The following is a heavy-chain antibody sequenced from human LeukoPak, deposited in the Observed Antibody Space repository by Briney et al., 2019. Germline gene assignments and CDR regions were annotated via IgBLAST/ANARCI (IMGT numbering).Heavy chain of an antibody. V-gene: IGHV5-51*01. CDR1: GYSFTSYW. CDR3: ARHVPTRGRRVVPAAYSLYYMDV. CDR2: IYPGDSDT. J-gene: IGHJ6*03. D-gene: IGHD2-2*01. Sequence: PGESLKISCKGSGYSFTSYWIGWVRQMPGKGLEWMGIIYPGDSDTRYSPSFQGQVTISADKSISTAYLQWSSLKASDTAMYYCARHVPTRGRRVVPAAYSLYYMDVWDKGTTVTVSS.